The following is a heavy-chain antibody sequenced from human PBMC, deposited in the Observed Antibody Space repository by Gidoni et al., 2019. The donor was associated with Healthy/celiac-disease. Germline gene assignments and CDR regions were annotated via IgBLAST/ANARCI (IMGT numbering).Heavy chain of an antibody. J-gene: IGHJ6*02. CDR1: GFTFDDYA. V-gene: IGHV3-9*01. D-gene: IGHD6-6*01. CDR2: ISGNSGSI. CDR3: AKDKSIAASSGEFYYYYGMDV. Sequence: EVQLVESGGGLVQPGRSLRLSCAASGFTFDDYAMHWVRQAPGKGLEWVSGISGNSGSIGYADSVKGRFTISRDNAKNSLYLQMNSLRAEDTALYYCAKDKSIAASSGEFYYYYGMDVWGQGTTVTVSS.